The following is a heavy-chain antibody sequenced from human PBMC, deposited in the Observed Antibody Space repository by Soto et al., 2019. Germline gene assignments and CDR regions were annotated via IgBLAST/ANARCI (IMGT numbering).Heavy chain of an antibody. Sequence: SVKVSCKASGGTFSSYAISWVRQAPGQGLEWMGGIIPIFGTANYAQKFQGRVTVTADESTSTAYMELSSLRSEDTAVYYCACGFWSGYYYYGMDVWGQGTTVTVSS. CDR3: ACGFWSGYYYYGMDV. J-gene: IGHJ6*02. CDR1: GGTFSSYA. D-gene: IGHD3-3*01. CDR2: IIPIFGTA. V-gene: IGHV1-69*13.